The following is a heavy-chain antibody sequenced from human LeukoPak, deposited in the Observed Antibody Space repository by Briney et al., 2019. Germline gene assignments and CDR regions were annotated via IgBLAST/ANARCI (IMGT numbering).Heavy chain of an antibody. Sequence: PSETLSLTCTVSGDSISSGDYYWSWIRQPPGKGLEWIGYNHYSGSTYYNPSLKSRVTISVDTSKNQFSLKLSSVTAADTAVYYCARDPSAWWQRLNAFDIWGQGTMVTVSS. CDR1: GDSISSGDYY. V-gene: IGHV4-30-4*08. CDR2: NHYSGST. D-gene: IGHD2-15*01. J-gene: IGHJ3*02. CDR3: ARDPSAWWQRLNAFDI.